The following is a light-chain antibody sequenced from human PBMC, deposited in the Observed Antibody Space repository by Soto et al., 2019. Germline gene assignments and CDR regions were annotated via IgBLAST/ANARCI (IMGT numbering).Light chain of an antibody. CDR3: QHYNSYSEE. Sequence: DIQMTQSPSTLSVSVGDRVTITCRASQTISSWLAWYQQKPGKARKLLIYKASTLKSGVPSRFSGSGSGTEFTLTISGLQPDDFATYYCQHYNSYSEEFGQGTKV. V-gene: IGKV1-5*03. CDR1: QTISSW. CDR2: KAS. J-gene: IGKJ1*01.